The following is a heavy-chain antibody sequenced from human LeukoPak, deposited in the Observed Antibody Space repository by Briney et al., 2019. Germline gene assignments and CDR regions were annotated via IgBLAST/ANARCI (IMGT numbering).Heavy chain of an antibody. D-gene: IGHD6-19*01. CDR3: ARVGSGWYRYFDY. CDR2: IKQDGSEK. Sequence: GGSLRLSCAASGFTFSSYWMSWVRQAPGKGLEWVANIKQDGSEKYCVDSAKGRFTISRDNAKNSLYLQMNSLRAGDTAVYYRARVGSGWYRYFDYWGQGTLVTVSS. CDR1: GFTFSSYW. J-gene: IGHJ4*02. V-gene: IGHV3-7*01.